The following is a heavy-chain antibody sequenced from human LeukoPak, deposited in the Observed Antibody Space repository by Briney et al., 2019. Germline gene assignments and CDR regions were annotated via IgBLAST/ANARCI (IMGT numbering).Heavy chain of an antibody. CDR1: GFTFSSYS. Sequence: GGSLRLSCAASGFTFSSYSMNWVRQAPGKGLEWVSSISSSSSYIYYADSVKGRFTISRDNAKNSLYLQMNSLRAEDTAVYYCAREEEKQQLGFDYGGQGTLVTVSS. CDR3: AREEEKQQLGFDY. CDR2: ISSSSSYI. J-gene: IGHJ4*02. D-gene: IGHD6-13*01. V-gene: IGHV3-21*01.